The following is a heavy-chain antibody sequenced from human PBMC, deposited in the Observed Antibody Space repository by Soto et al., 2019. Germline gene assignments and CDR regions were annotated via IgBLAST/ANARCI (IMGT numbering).Heavy chain of an antibody. CDR3: AKRRGAGGHFDY. CDR1: GFTFTRYS. CDR2: ISSTTNYI. V-gene: IGHV3-21*04. Sequence: GGSLRLSCAASGFTFTRYSMNWVRQAPGKGLERVSSISSTTNYIYYADSMKGRFTVSRDNAKNSVYLQMNSLTAEDTAVYFCAKRRGAGGHFDYWGQGALVTVSS. D-gene: IGHD2-15*01. J-gene: IGHJ4*02.